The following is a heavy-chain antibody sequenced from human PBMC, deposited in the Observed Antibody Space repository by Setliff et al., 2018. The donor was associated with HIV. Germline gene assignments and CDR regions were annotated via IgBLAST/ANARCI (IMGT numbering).Heavy chain of an antibody. Sequence: ASVKVSCKASGYTFTSYYIHWVRQAPGQGLEWMGVIHPSGGSTSYAQSFQDRVTMTRDTSTSTVYMELSSLRSEDTAVYYCARPYDSSGSHAFDIWGQGTMVTVSS. J-gene: IGHJ3*02. V-gene: IGHV1-46*01. D-gene: IGHD3-22*01. CDR1: GYTFTSYY. CDR2: IHPSGGST. CDR3: ARPYDSSGSHAFDI.